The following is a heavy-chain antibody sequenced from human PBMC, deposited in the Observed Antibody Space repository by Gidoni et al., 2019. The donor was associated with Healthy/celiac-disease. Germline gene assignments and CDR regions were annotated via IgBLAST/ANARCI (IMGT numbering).Heavy chain of an antibody. V-gene: IGHV1-69*01. D-gene: IGHD2-15*01. CDR2: IIPIFGTA. J-gene: IGHJ6*02. CDR3: ARGGGYCSGGSCYSADYYYYGMDV. CDR1: GGTFSSYA. Sequence: QVQLVQSGAEVKKPGSSVKVSCKASGGTFSSYAISWVRQAPGQGLEWMGGIIPIFGTANYAQKFQGRVTITADESTSTAYMELSSLRSEDTAVYYCARGGGYCSGGSCYSADYYYYGMDVWGQGTTVTVSS.